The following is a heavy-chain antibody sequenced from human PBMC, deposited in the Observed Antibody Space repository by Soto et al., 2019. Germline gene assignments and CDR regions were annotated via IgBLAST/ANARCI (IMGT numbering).Heavy chain of an antibody. CDR3: ARASSSGWMLARWYYYYGMDV. D-gene: IGHD6-19*01. Sequence: SPTLSLTCATSGDSVSSNSAAWNWIRQSPSRGLEWLGRTYYRSKWYNDYAVSVKSRITINPDTSKNQFSLQLNSVTPEDTAVYDCARASSSGWMLARWYYYYGMDVWGQGTTVTVS. CDR1: GDSVSSNSAA. V-gene: IGHV6-1*01. J-gene: IGHJ6*02. CDR2: TYYRSKWYN.